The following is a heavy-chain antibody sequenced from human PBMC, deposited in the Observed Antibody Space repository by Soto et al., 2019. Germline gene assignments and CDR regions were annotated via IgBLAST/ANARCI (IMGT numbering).Heavy chain of an antibody. J-gene: IGHJ4*02. CDR2: IIPIFGTA. CDR3: AREVRWQQWLVRGGYFDY. Sequence: QVQLVQSGAEVKKPGSSVKVSCKASGGTFSSYAISWVRQAPGQGLEWMGGIIPIFGTANYAQKFQGSVTITADESTSTAYMELSSLRSEDTAVYYCAREVRWQQWLVRGGYFDYWGQGTLVTVSS. D-gene: IGHD6-19*01. V-gene: IGHV1-69*01. CDR1: GGTFSSYA.